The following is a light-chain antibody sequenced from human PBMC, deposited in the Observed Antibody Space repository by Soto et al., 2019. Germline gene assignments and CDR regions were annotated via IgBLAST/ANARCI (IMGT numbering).Light chain of an antibody. CDR3: QSYDSSRGV. CDR1: SSNIGSNY. CDR2: GNS. V-gene: IGLV1-40*01. Sequence: QSVLTQPPSASGTPGQRVTISCSGSSSNIGSNYVYWYQQLPGTAPKLLIYGNSNRPSGVPDRFSGSKSGTSASLAITGLQAEDEADYYCQSYDSSRGVFGTGTKLTVL. J-gene: IGLJ1*01.